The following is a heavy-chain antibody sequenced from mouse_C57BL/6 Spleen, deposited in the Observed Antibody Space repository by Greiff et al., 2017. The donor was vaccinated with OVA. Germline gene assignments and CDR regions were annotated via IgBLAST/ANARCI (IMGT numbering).Heavy chain of an antibody. D-gene: IGHD1-1*01. Sequence: QVQLQQPGAELVKPGASVKLSCKASGYTFTSYWMHWVKQRPGQGLEWIGMIHPNSGSTNYNEKFKSKATLTVDKSSSTAYMQLSSLTSEDSAVYYCAPITAGVAPMAYWGQGTLVTVSA. V-gene: IGHV1-64*01. CDR2: IHPNSGST. CDR3: APITAGVAPMAY. J-gene: IGHJ3*01. CDR1: GYTFTSYW.